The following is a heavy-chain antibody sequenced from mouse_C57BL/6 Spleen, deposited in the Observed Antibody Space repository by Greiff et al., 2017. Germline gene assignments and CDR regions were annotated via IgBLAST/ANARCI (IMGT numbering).Heavy chain of an antibody. CDR1: GYTFTGYW. D-gene: IGHD2-3*01. CDR3: ARRDGLYAMDY. CDR2: IFPGSGST. J-gene: IGHJ4*01. V-gene: IGHV1-9*01. Sequence: QVQLKQSGAELMKPGASVKLSCKATGYTFTGYWIEWVKPRPGHGLEWIGAIFPGSGSTNYNEKFKGKATFTADTSSNTAYMHLSSLTTEDSAIYYCARRDGLYAMDYWGQGTSVTVSS.